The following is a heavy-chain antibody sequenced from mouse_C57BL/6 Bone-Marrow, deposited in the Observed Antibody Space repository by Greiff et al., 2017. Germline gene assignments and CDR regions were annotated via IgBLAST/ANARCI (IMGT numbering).Heavy chain of an antibody. V-gene: IGHV3-1*01. CDR1: GYSITSGYD. CDR3: ARGDYGNFDV. Sequence: DVKLQESGPGMVKPSQSLSLTCTVTGYSITSGYDWHWIRHFPGNKLEWMGYISYSGSTNYNPSLKSRISITHDTSKNHFFLKLNSVTTEDTATYYCARGDYGNFDVWGTGTTVTVSS. J-gene: IGHJ1*03. CDR2: ISYSGST. D-gene: IGHD1-1*02.